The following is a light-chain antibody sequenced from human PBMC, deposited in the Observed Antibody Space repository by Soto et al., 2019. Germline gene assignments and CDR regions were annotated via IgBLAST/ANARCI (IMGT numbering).Light chain of an antibody. CDR2: EVN. CDR3: SSYAGSNNVI. V-gene: IGLV2-8*01. CDR1: SSDVGGYNY. Sequence: QSALTQPTSASGSPGQSITISCTGTSSDVGGYNYVSWYQQHPGKAPKLIIYEVNKRPSGVPDRFSGSKSGNTASLTVTGLQAEDEADYYCSSYAGSNNVIFGEGTKLTVL. J-gene: IGLJ2*01.